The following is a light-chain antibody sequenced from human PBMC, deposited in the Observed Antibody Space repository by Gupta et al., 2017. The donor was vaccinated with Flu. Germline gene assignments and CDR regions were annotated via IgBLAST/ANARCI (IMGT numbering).Light chain of an antibody. CDR2: AAS. Sequence: PSSLAASVGGRVTITCRASQSVSNFLNWYQQKPGKAPKLLIYAASTLQGGASSRFSGSGSGTDFTLTINSLQPDDFATYYCQQGYSTPQTFGRGTTVEIK. CDR1: QSVSNF. V-gene: IGKV1-39*01. J-gene: IGKJ4*02. CDR3: QQGYSTPQT.